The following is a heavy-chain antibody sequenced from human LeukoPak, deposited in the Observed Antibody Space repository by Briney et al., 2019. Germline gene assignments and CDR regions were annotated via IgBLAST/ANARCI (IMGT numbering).Heavy chain of an antibody. CDR3: AKDLVFCSSTSCYGG. V-gene: IGHV3-30*02. D-gene: IGHD2-2*01. CDR2: IRYDGSNK. J-gene: IGHJ4*02. CDR1: GFTFSSYG. Sequence: GGSLRLSCAASGFTFSSYGMHWVRQAPGKGLEWVAFIRYDGSNKYYADSVKGRFTISRDNSKNTLYLQMNSLRAEDTAVYYCAKDLVFCSSTSCYGGWGQGTLVTVSS.